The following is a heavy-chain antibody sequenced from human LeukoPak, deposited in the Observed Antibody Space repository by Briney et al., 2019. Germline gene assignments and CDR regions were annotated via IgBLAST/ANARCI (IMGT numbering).Heavy chain of an antibody. J-gene: IGHJ6*03. CDR1: GGTFSSYA. CDR2: IFPILGIA. Sequence: SVKVSCKASGGTFSSYAISWVRQAPGQGREWMGRIFPILGIANYAQKFQGRVTITADKSTSTAYMELSSLRPDDTAVYHCARRGGYCSSTSCYNYYYYMDVWGKGTTVTVSS. D-gene: IGHD2-2*02. V-gene: IGHV1-69*04. CDR3: ARRGGYCSSTSCYNYYYYMDV.